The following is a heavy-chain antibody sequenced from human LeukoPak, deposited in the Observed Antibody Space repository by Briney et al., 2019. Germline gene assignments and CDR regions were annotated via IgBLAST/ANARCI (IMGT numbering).Heavy chain of an antibody. V-gene: IGHV3-21*01. J-gene: IGHJ4*02. CDR3: ARGHYDVLAASYKWTPDY. CDR1: RFTFNTFI. CDR2: ITGGGDYI. D-gene: IGHD3-9*01. Sequence: GGSLRLSRVASRFTFNTFIVNWVRQAPGKGVEWVSSITGGGDYIYYADSVKGRFTTSRDNAKNSLSLQLNSLRVEDTAVYYCARGHYDVLAASYKWTPDYWGQGTLVTVSS.